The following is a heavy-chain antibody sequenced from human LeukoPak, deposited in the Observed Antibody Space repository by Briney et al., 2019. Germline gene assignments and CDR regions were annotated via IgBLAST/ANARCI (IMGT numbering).Heavy chain of an antibody. CDR2: ISGSGGST. V-gene: IGHV3-23*01. CDR3: ARDRRDGYNIFDY. D-gene: IGHD5-24*01. CDR1: GFTFSSYA. Sequence: GGSLRLSCAASGFTFSSYAMSWVRQAPGKGLEWVSAISGSGGSTYYADSVKGRFTISRDNSKNTLYLQMNSLRAEDTAVYYCARDRRDGYNIFDYWGQGTLVTVSS. J-gene: IGHJ4*02.